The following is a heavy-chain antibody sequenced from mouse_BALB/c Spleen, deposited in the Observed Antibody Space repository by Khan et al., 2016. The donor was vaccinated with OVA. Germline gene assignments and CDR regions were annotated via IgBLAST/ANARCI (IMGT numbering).Heavy chain of an antibody. J-gene: IGHJ3*01. CDR2: MFPGDGST. Sequence: QVQLKESGAELVKPGASVKLSCKASGYTFTSYDINWVRQRPEQGLEWIGWMFPGDGSTKYNENFKGKATLTTDKSSRPAYMQLSRLTSEAYDASFCARGGYGGFAYGGQGTLVTVSA. CDR1: GYTFTSYD. V-gene: IGHV1-85*01. CDR3: ARGGYGGFAY. D-gene: IGHD2-14*01.